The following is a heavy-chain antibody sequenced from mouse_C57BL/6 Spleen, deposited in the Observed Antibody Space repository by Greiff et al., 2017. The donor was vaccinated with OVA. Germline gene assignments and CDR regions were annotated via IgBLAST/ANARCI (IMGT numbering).Heavy chain of an antibody. V-gene: IGHV1-72*01. CDR1: GYTFTSYW. CDR2: IDPNSGGT. Sequence: QVQLQQPGAELVKPGASVKLSCKASGYTFTSYWMHWVKQRPGRGLEWIGRIDPNSGGTKYNEKFKSKATLTVDKPSSTAYMQLSSLTSEDSAVYYCARRRIYDGYPYAMDYWGQGTSVTVSS. J-gene: IGHJ4*01. CDR3: ARRRIYDGYPYAMDY. D-gene: IGHD2-3*01.